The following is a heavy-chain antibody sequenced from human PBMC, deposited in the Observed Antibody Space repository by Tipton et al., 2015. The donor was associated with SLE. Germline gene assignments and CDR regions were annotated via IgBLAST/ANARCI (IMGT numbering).Heavy chain of an antibody. V-gene: IGHV4-34*01. CDR2: INHSGGT. J-gene: IGHJ1*01. Sequence: GLVKPSETLSLTCAVYGGSFSDSYNSWIRQPPGKGLEWIGEINHSGGTNYNPSLKSRASISADASKNHFSLKLNSVTAADTAVYYCATNGHGETYEFFTEYLRRWGQGTLVTVSS. CDR1: GGSFSDSY. CDR3: ATNGHGETYEFFTEYLRR. D-gene: IGHD5-12*01.